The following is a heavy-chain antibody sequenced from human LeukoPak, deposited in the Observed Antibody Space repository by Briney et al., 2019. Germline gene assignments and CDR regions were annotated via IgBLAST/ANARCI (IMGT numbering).Heavy chain of an antibody. CDR3: ARDNGGYAYFEN. CDR1: GGSISSGSYY. Sequence: PSETLSLTCTVSGGSISSGSYYWSWIRQPAGKGLEWIGRIYTSGSTNYNPSLKSRVTISIDTSKNQFSLKLNSVTAADTAVYYCARDNGGYAYFENWGQGTLVTVSS. J-gene: IGHJ4*02. V-gene: IGHV4-61*02. D-gene: IGHD1-26*01. CDR2: IYTSGST.